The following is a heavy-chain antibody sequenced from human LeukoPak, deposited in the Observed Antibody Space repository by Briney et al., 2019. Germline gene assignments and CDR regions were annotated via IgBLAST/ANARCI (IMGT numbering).Heavy chain of an antibody. CDR3: ARGPSKYYDFWSGPYYYYYMDV. V-gene: IGHV4-59*01. J-gene: IGHJ6*03. D-gene: IGHD3-3*01. CDR1: GGSISSYY. Sequence: KPSETLSLTCTVSGGSISSYYWSWIRQPPGKGLEWIGYIYYSGSTNYNPSLKSRGTISVDTSKNQFSLKLSSVTAADTAVYYCARGPSKYYDFWSGPYYYYYMDVWGKGTTVTVSS. CDR2: IYYSGST.